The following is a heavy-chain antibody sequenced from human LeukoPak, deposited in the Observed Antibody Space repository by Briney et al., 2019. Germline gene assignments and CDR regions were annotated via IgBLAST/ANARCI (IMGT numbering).Heavy chain of an antibody. V-gene: IGHV4-61*02. Sequence: PSETLSLTCTVSGGSMSSGNYYWSWIRHPGGKGLEWIGRIDNSGSINYNPSLRSRVTISLDTSKNQFSLNLTSVTAADTAVYYCARGDWFDPWGQGTLVAVSS. J-gene: IGHJ5*02. CDR1: GGSMSSGNYY. CDR3: ARGDWFDP. CDR2: IDNSGSI.